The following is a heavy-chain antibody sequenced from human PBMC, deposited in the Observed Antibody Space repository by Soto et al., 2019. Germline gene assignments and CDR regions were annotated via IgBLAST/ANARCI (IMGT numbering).Heavy chain of an antibody. CDR3: ARNLKDGGMDV. CDR2: IYYDGSSQ. V-gene: IGHV3-30*19. J-gene: IGHJ6*02. Sequence: QVQVVESGGGVVQPGRSMRLSCAASGFTFSRYGMHWVRQAPGKGLEWVALIYYDGSSQYYADSVKGRFTVSRDNSKNTLYLQMDSLRAADTAVYHCARNLKDGGMDVWGQGTTVAFSS. CDR1: GFTFSRYG.